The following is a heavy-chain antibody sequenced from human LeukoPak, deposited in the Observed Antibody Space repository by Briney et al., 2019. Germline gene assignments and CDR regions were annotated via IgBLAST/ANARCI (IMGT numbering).Heavy chain of an antibody. J-gene: IGHJ4*01. V-gene: IGHV1-18*01. CDR3: ARPFRGYSYDLFDY. D-gene: IGHD5-18*01. CDR1: GYTFTSYG. CDR2: ISAYNGNT. Sequence: ASVKVSCKASGYTFTSYGISWVRQSPGQGLEWMGWISAYNGNTNYAQKLQGRVTMTTDTSTSTAYMELRSLRSDDTAVYYSARPFRGYSYDLFDYWGHGTLVTVSS.